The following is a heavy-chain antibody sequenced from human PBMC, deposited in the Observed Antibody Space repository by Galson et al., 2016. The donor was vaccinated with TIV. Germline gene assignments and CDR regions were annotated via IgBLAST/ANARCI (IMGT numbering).Heavy chain of an antibody. J-gene: IGHJ4*02. CDR2: TFYRSKWYN. V-gene: IGHV6-1*01. Sequence: CAISGDSVSSNSAAWNWLRQSPSRGLEWLGRTFYRSKWYNDYAPSGKRRITINPDTSKNQISLQPNSVTPEDTAVYYCARATPSVFGIIMTLDSWGQGTLVTVSS. CDR1: GDSVSSNSAA. D-gene: IGHD3-16*01. CDR3: ARATPSVFGIIMTLDS.